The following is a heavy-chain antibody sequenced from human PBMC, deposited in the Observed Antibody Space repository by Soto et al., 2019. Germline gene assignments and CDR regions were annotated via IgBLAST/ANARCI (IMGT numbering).Heavy chain of an antibody. CDR2: IYYSGST. D-gene: IGHD3-10*01. J-gene: IGHJ4*02. V-gene: IGHV4-30-4*01. CDR3: ARAQPLLWFGEIFSSNYYFDY. CDR1: SGAQY. Sequence: SGAQYRRRIRQPPGKGLEWIGYIYYSGSTYYNPSLKSRVTISVDTSKNQFSLKLSSVTAADTAVYYCARAQPLLWFGEIFSSNYYFDYWGQGTLVTVSS.